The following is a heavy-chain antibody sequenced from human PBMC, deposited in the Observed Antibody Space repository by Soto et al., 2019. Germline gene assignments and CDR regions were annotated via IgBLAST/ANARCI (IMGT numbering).Heavy chain of an antibody. D-gene: IGHD6-13*01. CDR1: GYTFSSYG. CDR2: INPSGGST. Sequence: ASVKVSCKASGYTFSSYGISWVRQAPGQGLEWMGIINPSGGSTSYAQKFQGRVTMTRDTSTSTVYMELSSLRSEDTAVYYCARDHGSWYIDCWGQGTWVSLSS. J-gene: IGHJ4*02. V-gene: IGHV1-46*01. CDR3: ARDHGSWYIDC.